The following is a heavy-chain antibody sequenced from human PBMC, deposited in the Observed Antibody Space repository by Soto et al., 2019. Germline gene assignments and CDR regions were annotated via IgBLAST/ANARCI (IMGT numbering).Heavy chain of an antibody. Sequence: GGSLRLSCAASGFTFSSYGMHWVRQAPGKGLEWVAVIWYDGSNKYYADSVKGRFTISRDNSKNTLYLQMNSLRAEDTAVYYCARDGQRFAPNLWWFDPWGQGTLVTVSS. V-gene: IGHV3-33*01. CDR2: IWYDGSNK. CDR1: GFTFSSYG. J-gene: IGHJ5*02. CDR3: ARDGQRFAPNLWWFDP. D-gene: IGHD3-10*01.